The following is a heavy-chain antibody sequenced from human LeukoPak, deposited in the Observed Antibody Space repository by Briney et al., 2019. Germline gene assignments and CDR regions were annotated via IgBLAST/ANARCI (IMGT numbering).Heavy chain of an antibody. CDR3: ARVGAAMDNFDY. CDR2: IYNSEYT. CDR1: GGSSSGYY. J-gene: IGHJ4*02. Sequence: KPSETLSLTCTVSGGSSSGYYWSWIRQPSGKGLEWIGYIYNSEYTSYNPSLKSRVSILFDTSENQFSLRLTSVTAADTAVYYCARVGAAMDNFDYWGQGTLVTVS. V-gene: IGHV4-4*09. D-gene: IGHD5-18*01.